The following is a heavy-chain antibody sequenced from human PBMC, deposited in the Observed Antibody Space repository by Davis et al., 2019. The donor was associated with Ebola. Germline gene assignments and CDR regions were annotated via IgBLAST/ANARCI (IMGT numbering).Heavy chain of an antibody. CDR3: AKDLAYSGYANPDY. CDR2: ISGSGGST. J-gene: IGHJ4*02. V-gene: IGHV3-23*01. Sequence: GESLKISCAASGFTFNSYGMSWVRQAPGKGLEWVSAISGSGGSTYYADSVKGRFTISRDNSKNTLYLQMNSLRAEDTAVYYCAKDLAYSGYANPDYWGQGTLVTVSS. CDR1: GFTFNSYG. D-gene: IGHD5-12*01.